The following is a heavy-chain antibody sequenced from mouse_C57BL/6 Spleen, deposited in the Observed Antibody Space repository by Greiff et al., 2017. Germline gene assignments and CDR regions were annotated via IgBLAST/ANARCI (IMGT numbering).Heavy chain of an antibody. CDR1: GYTFTDYY. CDR2: IYLGSGNT. J-gene: IGHJ1*03. Sequence: QVQLQQSGPELVKPGASVKISCKASGYTFTDYYINWVKQRPGQGLEWIGWIYLGSGNTKYNEKFKGKATLTVDTSSSTAYMQLSSLTSEDSAVYCCARWNYCSSYGYFDVWGTGTTVTVSS. CDR3: ARWNYCSSYGYFDV. D-gene: IGHD1-1*01. V-gene: IGHV1-84*01.